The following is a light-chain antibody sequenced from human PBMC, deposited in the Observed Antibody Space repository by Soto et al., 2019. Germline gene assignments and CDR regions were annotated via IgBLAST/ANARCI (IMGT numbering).Light chain of an antibody. J-gene: IGKJ3*01. CDR2: AAS. V-gene: IGKV1-9*01. Sequence: DIQLTQSPSFLSASVGDRVTITCRASQGISSYLAWYQQKPGKAPKLLIYAASTLQSGVPSRFSGSGSATEFPLTISSRQPEDFATYYCQQLNSYGTFGPGTKVDIK. CDR3: QQLNSYGT. CDR1: QGISSY.